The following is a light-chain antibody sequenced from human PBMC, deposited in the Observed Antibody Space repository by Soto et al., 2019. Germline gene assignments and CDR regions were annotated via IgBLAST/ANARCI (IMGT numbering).Light chain of an antibody. J-gene: IGKJ1*01. CDR1: KSSTNS. V-gene: IGKV3-20*01. CDR3: QQYGSSGT. Sequence: EVVLTQSPATVSLSPGERATLSCGGSKSSTNSVAWHQQTPGQAPRLIIDAASKRATGIPDRFSSSGSAEDFPLTISRQAHEDAAVYYCQQYGSSGTFGQGTKVDIK. CDR2: AAS.